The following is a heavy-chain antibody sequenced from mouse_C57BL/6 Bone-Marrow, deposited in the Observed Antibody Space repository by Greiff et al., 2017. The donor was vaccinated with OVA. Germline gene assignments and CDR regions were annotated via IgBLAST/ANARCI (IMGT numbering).Heavy chain of an antibody. V-gene: IGHV14-4*01. J-gene: IGHJ3*01. CDR3: TTWLLRSY. D-gene: IGHD1-1*01. Sequence: VQLKESGAELVRPGASVKLSCTASGFNIKDDYMHWVKQRPEQGLEWIGWIDPENGDTEYASKFQGKATITADTSSNTAYLQLSSLTSEDTAVYYCTTWLLRSYWGQGTLVTVSA. CDR1: GFNIKDDY. CDR2: IDPENGDT.